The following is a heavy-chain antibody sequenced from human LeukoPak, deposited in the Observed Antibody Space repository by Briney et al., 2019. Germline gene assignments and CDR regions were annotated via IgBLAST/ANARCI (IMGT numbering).Heavy chain of an antibody. CDR2: ISWNSDSI. CDR1: GFTFEDYA. CDR3: ATNGGGDSGYGNFDY. J-gene: IGHJ4*02. V-gene: IGHV3-9*01. D-gene: IGHD5-12*01. Sequence: GGSLRLSCAVSGFTFEDYAMHWVRQVPGKGLEWVSGISWNSDSIGYGDSVKGRFTISRDNAKNSLYLQMNSLRPEDTALYYCATNGGGDSGYGNFDYWGQGTLVTVSS.